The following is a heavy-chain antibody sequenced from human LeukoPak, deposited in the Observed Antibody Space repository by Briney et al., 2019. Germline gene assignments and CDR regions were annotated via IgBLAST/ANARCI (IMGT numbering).Heavy chain of an antibody. J-gene: IGHJ4*02. V-gene: IGHV1-69*04. CDR2: IIPILDIA. CDR1: GGTFSTYA. D-gene: IGHD4-17*01. Sequence: GASVKVSCKASGGTFSTYAISWVRQAPGQGLEWMGRIIPILDIANYAQKFQGRVTITADKSTSTTYMELSSLRSEDMAVYYCASLLHGDYVARYYFDYWGQGTLVTVSS. CDR3: ASLLHGDYVARYYFDY.